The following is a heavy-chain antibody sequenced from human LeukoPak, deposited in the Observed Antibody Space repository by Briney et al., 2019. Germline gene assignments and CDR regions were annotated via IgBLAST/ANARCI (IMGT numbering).Heavy chain of an antibody. Sequence: GGSLRLSCAASGFTFSSYGMHWVRQAPGKGLEWVAFIRYDGSNKYYADSVKGRFTISRDNSKNTLYLQMNSLRAEDTAVYYCARDEIAFDWLLFSLTYWGQGTLVTVSS. CDR3: ARDEIAFDWLLFSLTY. D-gene: IGHD3-9*01. V-gene: IGHV3-30*02. J-gene: IGHJ4*02. CDR1: GFTFSSYG. CDR2: IRYDGSNK.